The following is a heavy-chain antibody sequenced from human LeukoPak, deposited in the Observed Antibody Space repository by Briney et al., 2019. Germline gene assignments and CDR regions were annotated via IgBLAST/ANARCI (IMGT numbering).Heavy chain of an antibody. CDR3: ARGMEVRGVIIRAYYYYGMDV. J-gene: IGHJ6*04. CDR2: IWYDGSNK. Sequence: GRSLRLSCAASGFTFSSYGMHWVRQAPGKGLEWVAVIWYDGSNKYYADSVKGGFTISRDNSKNTLYLQMNRLRAEDTAVYYCARGMEVRGVIIRAYYYYGMDVWGKGTTLTVSS. D-gene: IGHD3-10*01. CDR1: GFTFSSYG. V-gene: IGHV3-33*01.